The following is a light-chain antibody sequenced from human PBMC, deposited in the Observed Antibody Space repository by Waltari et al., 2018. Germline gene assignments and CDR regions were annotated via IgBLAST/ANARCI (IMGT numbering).Light chain of an antibody. J-gene: IGKJ1*01. CDR1: QSVGSN. V-gene: IGKV3-15*01. Sequence: IVMTQSPATLSVSPGERATLSCRASQSVGSNLAWYHQTPGQAPRLLIYGASTRATEVPPTFSGSGSGTEFNLTISSLQSADFALYYCQQYDKWPRTFGQGTRVEIK. CDR3: QQYDKWPRT. CDR2: GAS.